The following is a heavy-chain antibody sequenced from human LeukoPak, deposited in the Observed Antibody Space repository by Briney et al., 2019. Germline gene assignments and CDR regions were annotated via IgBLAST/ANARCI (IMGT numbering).Heavy chain of an antibody. CDR1: GYTITGYG. D-gene: IGHD2-15*01. CDR2: ISGYNGNT. J-gene: IGHJ6*03. V-gene: IGHV1-18*01. Sequence: ASVKVSCKASGYTITGYGISWVRQAPGQGLEWMGWISGYNGNTNYAQNLQGRVTMTTDTSTSTAYMELRSLRSDDTAVYYCARGRYCSGDSCHNIYYYYMDVWGKGTTVTVSS. CDR3: ARGRYCSGDSCHNIYYYYMDV.